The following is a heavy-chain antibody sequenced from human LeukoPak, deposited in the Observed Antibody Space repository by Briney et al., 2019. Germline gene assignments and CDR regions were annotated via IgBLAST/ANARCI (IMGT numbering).Heavy chain of an antibody. CDR3: AKGAYDSSGYYYFDY. D-gene: IGHD3-22*01. V-gene: IGHV3-23*01. CDR2: ISGSGGST. J-gene: IGHJ4*02. Sequence: GXSLRLSCAASGFTFSSYAMSWVRQAPGKGLEWVSGISGSGGSTYYADSVKGRFTISRDNSKNTLYLQMNSLRAEDTAVYYCAKGAYDSSGYYYFDYWGQGTLVTVSS. CDR1: GFTFSSYA.